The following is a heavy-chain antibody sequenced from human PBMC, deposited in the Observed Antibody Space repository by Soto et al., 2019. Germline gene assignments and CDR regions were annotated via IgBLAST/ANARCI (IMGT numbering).Heavy chain of an antibody. CDR1: GYAFTTYD. CDR2: MNPNSGHT. Sequence: QVQLLQSGAEVKKPGASVKVSCKASGYAFTTYDINWVRQATGEGHAWLGWMNPNSGHTVYAQKFQGSVTVSRDTATNTACMELSSLRSEDTAVYYCARGSMCFGGYGIDVCGQGIRVTVSS. J-gene: IGHJ6*01. CDR3: ARGSMCFGGYGIDV. D-gene: IGHD3-10*01. V-gene: IGHV1-8*01.